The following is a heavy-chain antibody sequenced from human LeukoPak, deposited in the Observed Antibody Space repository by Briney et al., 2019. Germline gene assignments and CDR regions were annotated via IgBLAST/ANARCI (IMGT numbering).Heavy chain of an antibody. V-gene: IGHV3-43*01. J-gene: IGHJ6*03. Sequence: PGGSLRLSCAASGFTFDDYSMHWVRQAPGRGLEWVSLISWDGGGTYYADFVKGRFTISRDNSKNSLYLQMNSLRTEDGALYYCARKNYYYYYMDLWGKGTTVTVSS. CDR3: ARKNYYYYYMDL. CDR2: ISWDGGGT. CDR1: GFTFDDYS.